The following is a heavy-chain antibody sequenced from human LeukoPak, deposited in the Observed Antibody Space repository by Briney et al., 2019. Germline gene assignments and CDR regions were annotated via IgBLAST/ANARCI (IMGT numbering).Heavy chain of an antibody. CDR2: ISAYNGNT. Sequence: ASVKVSCKASGYTFTSYGISWVRQAPGQGVEWKGWISAYNGNTNYAQKLQGRVTMTTDTSTSTAYMELRSLRSDDTAVYYCAREGTYYDIVTGYHLWLNYYYYGMDVWGQGTTVTVSS. V-gene: IGHV1-18*01. D-gene: IGHD3-9*01. CDR3: AREGTYYDIVTGYHLWLNYYYYGMDV. J-gene: IGHJ6*02. CDR1: GYTFTSYG.